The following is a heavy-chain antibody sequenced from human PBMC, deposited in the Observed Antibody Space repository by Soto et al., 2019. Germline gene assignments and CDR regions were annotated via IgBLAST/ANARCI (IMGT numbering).Heavy chain of an antibody. CDR1: GGTFSSYP. V-gene: IGHV1-69*01. J-gene: IGHJ6*02. Sequence: QVQLVQSGAGVKKPGSSVNVSCEASGGTFSSYPINWVRQAPGQGLEWMGGIIPFFGTSNYAQKFQGRVTITADDSTSTAYMELRSLRSEDTAVYYCARVGHITNYGMAVWGQGTTVTVSS. CDR2: IIPFFGTS. CDR3: ARVGHITNYGMAV. D-gene: IGHD1-26*01.